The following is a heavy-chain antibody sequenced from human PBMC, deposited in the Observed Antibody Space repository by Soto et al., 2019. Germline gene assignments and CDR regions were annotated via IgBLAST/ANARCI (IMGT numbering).Heavy chain of an antibody. D-gene: IGHD3-3*01. J-gene: IGHJ4*02. Sequence: GRSLRLSCAASGFTFSSYSMNWVRQAPGKGLEWVSSISSSSYIYYADSVKGRFTISRDNAKNSLYLQMNSLRAEDTAVYYCARDPSTITIFGVVIIRYFDYWGQGTLVTVSS. CDR1: GFTFSSYS. V-gene: IGHV3-21*01. CDR2: ISSSSYI. CDR3: ARDPSTITIFGVVIIRYFDY.